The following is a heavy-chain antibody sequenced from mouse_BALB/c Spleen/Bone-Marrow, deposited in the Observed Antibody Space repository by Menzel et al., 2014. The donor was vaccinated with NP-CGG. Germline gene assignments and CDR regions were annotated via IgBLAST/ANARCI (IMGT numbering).Heavy chain of an antibody. V-gene: IGHV1S81*02. J-gene: IGHJ4*01. CDR2: INPSNGRT. CDR1: GFTFTSYW. Sequence: QVQLQQSGAELVKPGASVKLSCMASGFTFTSYWIHWVKQRPGQGPEWIGEINPSNGRTNYNEKFKSKATLTEDKSSSTAYMQLSSLTSEDSAVYYCARDGNYRYAMYYWGQGTSVTVSS. D-gene: IGHD2-1*01. CDR3: ARDGNYRYAMYY.